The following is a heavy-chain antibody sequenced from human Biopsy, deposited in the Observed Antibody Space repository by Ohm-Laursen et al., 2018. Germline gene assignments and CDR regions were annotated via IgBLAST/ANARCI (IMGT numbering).Heavy chain of an antibody. V-gene: IGHV3-48*03. CDR2: IYGGGSPV. Sequence: SLRLSCTASGFAFNLYEMNWVRQAPGKGMEWISYIYGGGSPVSYADSVKGRFTISRDNAQNSLYLHMNSLRAEDTAVYYCARLNSGTYDASDLWGQGTMVAVSS. J-gene: IGHJ3*01. CDR3: ARLNSGTYDASDL. CDR1: GFAFNLYE. D-gene: IGHD1-26*01.